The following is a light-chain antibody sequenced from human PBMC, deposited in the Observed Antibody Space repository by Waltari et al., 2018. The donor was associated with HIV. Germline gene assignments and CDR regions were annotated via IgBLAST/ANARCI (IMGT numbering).Light chain of an antibody. V-gene: IGKV3-20*01. CDR2: GAS. Sequence: EIVLTQSPGTLSLSPGERATLSCRASQSFNSNYLAWYQQKPGQAPRLLIYGASSRATGIPDRFSGSGSGTDFTLTISRLEPEDFAVYFCQQYGTSPPFTFGPGTKVDI. CDR1: QSFNSNY. J-gene: IGKJ3*01. CDR3: QQYGTSPPFT.